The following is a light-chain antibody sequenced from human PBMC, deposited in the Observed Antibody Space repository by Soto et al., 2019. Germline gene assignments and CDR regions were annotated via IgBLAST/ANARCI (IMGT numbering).Light chain of an antibody. CDR3: QSYDSSLSVV. J-gene: IGLJ2*01. CDR1: SSNIGAGYD. Sequence: QSVLTQPPSVSGAPGQRVTISCTGSSSNIGAGYDVHWYQQLPGTAPKLLIYGNSNRPSGVPDRFSGSKSGTSGSLAITGLQAEDEADYYCQSYDSSLSVVFGGWTKVTVL. CDR2: GNS. V-gene: IGLV1-40*01.